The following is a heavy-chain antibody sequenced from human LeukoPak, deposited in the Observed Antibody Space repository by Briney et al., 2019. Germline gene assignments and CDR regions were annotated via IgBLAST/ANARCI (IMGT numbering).Heavy chain of an antibody. Sequence: GGSLRLPCAASGFIFGTYGMHWVRQAPGKGLEWVAVIWYDGSTKYYVDSVKGRFTISRDNSKNTLYLQMNSLRVEDTAVYYCARASVSSAYWGQGTLVTVSS. CDR2: IWYDGSTK. V-gene: IGHV3-33*01. CDR3: ARASVSSAY. D-gene: IGHD1-26*01. CDR1: GFIFGTYG. J-gene: IGHJ4*02.